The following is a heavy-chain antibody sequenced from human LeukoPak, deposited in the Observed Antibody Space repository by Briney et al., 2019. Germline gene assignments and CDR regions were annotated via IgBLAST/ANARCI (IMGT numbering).Heavy chain of an antibody. D-gene: IGHD3-10*01. CDR3: ARGRITMVRGPRYFDY. Sequence: SETLSLTCAVYGGSFSGYYWSWIRQPPGKGLEWIGEINHSGSTNYNPSLKSRVTISVDTSKNQFSLKLSSVTAADTAVYYCARGRITMVRGPRYFDYWGQGTLVTVSS. CDR1: GGSFSGYY. CDR2: INHSGST. J-gene: IGHJ4*02. V-gene: IGHV4-34*01.